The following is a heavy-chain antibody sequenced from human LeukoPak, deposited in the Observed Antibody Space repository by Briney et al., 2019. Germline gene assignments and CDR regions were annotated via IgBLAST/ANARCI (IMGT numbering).Heavy chain of an antibody. Sequence: ASVKVSCKASGYTFTGYYMHWVRQAPGQGLEWMGRINPNSGGTNYAQKFQGRVTMTRDTSISTAYMELSRLRSDDTAVYYCARPIGYYDSSGYYSRESYYCYMDVWGKGTTVTVSS. CDR3: ARPIGYYDSSGYYSRESYYCYMDV. CDR1: GYTFTGYY. V-gene: IGHV1-2*06. J-gene: IGHJ6*03. CDR2: INPNSGGT. D-gene: IGHD3-22*01.